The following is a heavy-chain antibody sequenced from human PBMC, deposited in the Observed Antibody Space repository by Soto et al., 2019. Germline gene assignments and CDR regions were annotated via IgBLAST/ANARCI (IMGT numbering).Heavy chain of an antibody. CDR1: GFTFSSYA. CDR3: ARDPDPSYSSSWYYYGMDV. J-gene: IGHJ6*02. CDR2: ISYDGSNK. Sequence: WGSLRLSCAASGFTFSSYAIHWCRHSPFKGLEWVAVISYDGSNKYYADSVKGRFTISRDNSKNTLYLQMNSLRAEDTAVYYCARDPDPSYSSSWYYYGMDVWGQGTTVTVSS. D-gene: IGHD6-13*01. V-gene: IGHV3-30-3*01.